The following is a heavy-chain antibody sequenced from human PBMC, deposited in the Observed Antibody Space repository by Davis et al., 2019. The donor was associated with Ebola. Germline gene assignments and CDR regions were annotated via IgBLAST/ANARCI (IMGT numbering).Heavy chain of an antibody. D-gene: IGHD3-10*01. CDR1: GGSISSYY. Sequence: MPSETLSLTCTVSGGSISSYYWSWIRQPPGKGLEWIGYIYYSGSTNYNPSLKSRVTISVVTSKNQFSLKLSSVTAADTAVYYCARDLNYYGSGNYYNEDRGDGMDVWGQGTTVIVS. CDR2: IYYSGST. J-gene: IGHJ6*02. CDR3: ARDLNYYGSGNYYNEDRGDGMDV. V-gene: IGHV4-59*01.